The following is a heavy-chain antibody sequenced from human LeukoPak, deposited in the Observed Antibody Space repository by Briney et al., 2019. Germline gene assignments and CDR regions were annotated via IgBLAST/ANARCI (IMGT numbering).Heavy chain of an antibody. J-gene: IGHJ5*02. CDR3: ARHTWIQLWFDH. V-gene: IGHV4-59*08. D-gene: IGHD5-18*01. Sequence: PSETLSLTCTVSGGSISSYYWSWIRQPPGKGLEWIGYIYYSGSTNYNPPLKSRVTISVDTSKNQFSLKLSSVTAADTAVYYCARHTWIQLWFDHWGQGTLVTVSS. CDR2: IYYSGST. CDR1: GGSISSYY.